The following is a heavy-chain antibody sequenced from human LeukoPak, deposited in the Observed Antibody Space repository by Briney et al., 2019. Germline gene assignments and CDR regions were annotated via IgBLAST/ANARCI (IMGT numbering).Heavy chain of an antibody. CDR3: ARDTSDVLRYFDWLTYYYYYGMDV. CDR1: GYTFTSYY. V-gene: IGHV1-46*01. J-gene: IGHJ6*02. CDR2: INPSGGST. Sequence: ASMKVSCKASGYTFTSYYMHWVRQAPGQGLEWMGIINPSGGSTSYAQKFQGRVTMTTDTSTSTAYMELRSLRSDDTAVYYCARDTSDVLRYFDWLTYYYYYGMDVWGQGTTVTVSS. D-gene: IGHD3-9*01.